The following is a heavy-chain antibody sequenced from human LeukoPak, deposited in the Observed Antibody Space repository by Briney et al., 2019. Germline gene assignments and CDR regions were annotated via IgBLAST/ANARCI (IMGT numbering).Heavy chain of an antibody. CDR3: ARHWDCSSTSCYTPGFMDV. J-gene: IGHJ6*04. Sequence: SETLSLTCTVSGGSISSSSYYWGWIRQPPGRGLEWIGSIYYSGSTYYNPSLKSRVTISVDTPKNQFSLKLSSVTAADTAVYYCARHWDCSSTSCYTPGFMDVWGKGTTVTVSS. V-gene: IGHV4-39*01. D-gene: IGHD2-2*02. CDR1: GGSISSSSYY. CDR2: IYYSGST.